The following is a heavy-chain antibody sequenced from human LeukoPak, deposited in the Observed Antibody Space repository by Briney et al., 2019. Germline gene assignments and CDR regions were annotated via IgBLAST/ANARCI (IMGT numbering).Heavy chain of an antibody. J-gene: IGHJ4*02. CDR3: ARDHSYSSNWSKGRDFDF. CDR2: ISASGTTI. CDR1: GFTFGTYG. D-gene: IGHD6-13*01. Sequence: GGSLRLSCAASGFTFGTYGMNWVRQAPEKGLQWVSYISASGTTIYYADSVRGRFTISRDNAKNSLSLQLNSLRAEDTALYYCARDHSYSSNWSKGRDFDFWGQGTLVTVSS. V-gene: IGHV3-48*01.